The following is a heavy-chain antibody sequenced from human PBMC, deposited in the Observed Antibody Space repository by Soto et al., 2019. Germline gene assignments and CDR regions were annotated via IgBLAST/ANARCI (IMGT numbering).Heavy chain of an antibody. Sequence: QVQLVQSGAEEKKPGASVKVSCKASGYTFTSYAMHWVRQAPGQRLEWMGWINAGNGNTKYSQKFQGRVTITRETNASTAYMEQSSLRSEDTAVYYCAREAGDYVWGRYRSASAYYFDYWGQGTLVTVSS. CDR1: GYTFTSYA. D-gene: IGHD3-16*02. CDR3: AREAGDYVWGRYRSASAYYFDY. J-gene: IGHJ4*02. CDR2: INAGNGNT. V-gene: IGHV1-3*05.